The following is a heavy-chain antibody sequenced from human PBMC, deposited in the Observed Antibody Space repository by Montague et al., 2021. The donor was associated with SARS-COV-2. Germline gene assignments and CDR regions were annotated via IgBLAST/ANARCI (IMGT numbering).Heavy chain of an antibody. J-gene: IGHJ6*02. CDR3: ARQRGAGLFYFYYFGMDV. D-gene: IGHD3/OR15-3a*01. V-gene: IGHV4-34*01. CDR2: INHSGST. CDR1: GGSFSGYY. Sequence: SETLSLTCAVYGGSFSGYYWSWIRQPPGKGLEWIGGINHSGSTNYNPSLKSRVTISVDTSKNQFSLKLSSVTAADTAVYYCARQRGAGLFYFYYFGMDVWGQGTTVTVSS.